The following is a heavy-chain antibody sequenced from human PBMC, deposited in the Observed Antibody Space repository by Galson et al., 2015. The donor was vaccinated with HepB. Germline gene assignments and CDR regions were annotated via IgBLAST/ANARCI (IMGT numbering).Heavy chain of an antibody. Sequence: SVKVSCKASGYTFTSYDINWVRQATGQGLEWMGWMNPNSGNTGYAQKFQGRVTMTRNTSISTAYMELSSLRSEDTAVYYCAITGQPQVRYNWFDPWGQGTLVTVSS. J-gene: IGHJ5*02. CDR1: GYTFTSYD. CDR3: AITGQPQVRYNWFDP. D-gene: IGHD1-14*01. CDR2: MNPNSGNT. V-gene: IGHV1-8*01.